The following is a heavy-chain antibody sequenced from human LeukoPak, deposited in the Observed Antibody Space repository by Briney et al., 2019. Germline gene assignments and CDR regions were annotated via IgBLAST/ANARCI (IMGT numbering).Heavy chain of an antibody. CDR1: GFTFSTYA. J-gene: IGHJ4*02. D-gene: IGHD6-19*01. V-gene: IGHV3-23*01. CDR3: AKRGAVTGTEDY. CDR2: ISGTGGSK. Sequence: GGSLRLSCAASGFTFSTYAMTWVRQASAKGLEWVSNISGTGGSKYYADSVRGRFTISRDNSKNTLYLQMNSLRAEDAAVYYCAKRGAVTGTEDYWGQGTLVTVSS.